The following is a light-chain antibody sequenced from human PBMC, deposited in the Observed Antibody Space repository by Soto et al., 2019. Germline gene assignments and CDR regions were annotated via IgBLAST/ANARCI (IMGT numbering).Light chain of an antibody. V-gene: IGLV1-40*01. CDR1: SSNIGAGYD. CDR3: QSHDSSLSDYV. J-gene: IGLJ1*01. CDR2: GNT. Sequence: QSVLTQPPSVSGAPGQRVTISCTGSSSNIGAGYDVHWYQHLPGTVPKLLIYGNTNRPSGVPDRFSGSNSDTSASLAITGLQAEDEADYFCQSHDSSLSDYVFASGTKVTVL.